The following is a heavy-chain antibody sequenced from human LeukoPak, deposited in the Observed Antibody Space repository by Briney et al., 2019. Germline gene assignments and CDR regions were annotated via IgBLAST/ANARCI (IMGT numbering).Heavy chain of an antibody. D-gene: IGHD2/OR15-2a*01. CDR2: ISSGGGSI. V-gene: IGHV3-48*02. Sequence: GGSLRLSCAASGFTFSSYTMNWVRQAPGQGLEWVSYISSGGGSIFYADSVKGRFSISRDNAKNSLYLQMNSLRDEDTAVYYCVRDHYYSFDYWGQGTLVTVSS. CDR3: VRDHYYSFDY. CDR1: GFTFSSYT. J-gene: IGHJ4*02.